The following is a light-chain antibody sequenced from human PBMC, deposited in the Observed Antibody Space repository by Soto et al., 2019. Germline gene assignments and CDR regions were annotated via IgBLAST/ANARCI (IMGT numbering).Light chain of an antibody. Sequence: EIVFTQSPATLSLSPGERATLSFSASQSVSSYLAWYQQKPGQAPRLLIYDASNRATGIPARFSGSGSGTDFTLTISSLEPEDFAVYYCQQRSNWPPEFTFGPGTKVEIK. CDR1: QSVSSY. V-gene: IGKV3-11*01. CDR3: QQRSNWPPEFT. J-gene: IGKJ3*01. CDR2: DAS.